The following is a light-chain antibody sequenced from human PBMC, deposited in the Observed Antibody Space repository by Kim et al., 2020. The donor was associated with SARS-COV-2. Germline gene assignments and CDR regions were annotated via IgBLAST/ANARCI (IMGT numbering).Light chain of an antibody. CDR1: KSVSSSY. J-gene: IGKJ4*01. CDR3: QQYGSSPLT. CDR2: GAS. V-gene: IGKV3-20*01. Sequence: SPGERATLSCRASKSVSSSYLAWYQQKPGQAPRLIIYGASSRATGIPDRLSGSGSGTDFTLTISRLEPEDFAVYYCQQYGSSPLTFGGGTKVDIK.